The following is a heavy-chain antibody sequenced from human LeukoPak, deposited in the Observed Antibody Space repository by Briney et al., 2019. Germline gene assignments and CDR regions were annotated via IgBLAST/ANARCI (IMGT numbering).Heavy chain of an antibody. J-gene: IGHJ4*02. D-gene: IGHD1-26*01. CDR2: ISSSGKA. CDR3: ARFKGGTGFDY. Sequence: SETLSLTCAVSGGSITTTDFDGAWIRQPPGQGFEWIATISSSGKAYYYPSLMSRVTISVDTSKNQFSLDVTSVTAADTGLFYCARFKGGTGFDYWARGILVIVS. CDR1: GGSITTTDFD. V-gene: IGHV4-39*01.